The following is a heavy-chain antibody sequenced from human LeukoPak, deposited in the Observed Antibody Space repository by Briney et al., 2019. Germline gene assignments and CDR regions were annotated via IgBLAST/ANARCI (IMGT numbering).Heavy chain of an antibody. CDR2: INPNSGGT. V-gene: IGHV1-2*02. D-gene: IGHD5-18*01. CDR1: GYTVTGHY. CDR3: AKDAYSGFSSSYNMDS. Sequence: ASVKVSCKASGYTVTGHYLHWVRQAPGRGLEWMGWINPNSGGTNYAQKFQGRVTMTRDTSINTAYMELNSLTSDDTAKYYCAKDAYSGFSSSYNMDSWGQGTLVTVSS. J-gene: IGHJ4*02.